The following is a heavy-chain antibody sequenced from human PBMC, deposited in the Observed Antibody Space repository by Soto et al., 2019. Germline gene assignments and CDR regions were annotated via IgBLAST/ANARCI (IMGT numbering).Heavy chain of an antibody. CDR2: IYYSGST. J-gene: IGHJ6*02. D-gene: IGHD3-9*01. CDR1: GGSISSYY. CDR3: ASGQTYYDILTGRLYYYYGMDV. Sequence: SETLSLTCTVSGGSISSYYWSWIRQPPGKGLEWIGYIYYSGSTNYNPSLKSRVTIPVDTSKNQFSLKLSSVTAADTAVYYCASGQTYYDILTGRLYYYYGMDVWGQGTTVTVSS. V-gene: IGHV4-59*01.